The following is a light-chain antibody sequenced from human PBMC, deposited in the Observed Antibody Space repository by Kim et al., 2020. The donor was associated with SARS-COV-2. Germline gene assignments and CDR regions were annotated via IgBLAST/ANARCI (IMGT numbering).Light chain of an antibody. CDR1: QSVLSSSNNRSY. J-gene: IGKJ5*01. Sequence: PTIACKSSQSVLSSSNNRSYLSWHQQKPGQPTRLLIYGASSRRAGVPDRFGGSVSGTDFTLTISSLQAEDVAVYYCQQYYTTPITFGQGTRLEIK. CDR3: QQYYTTPIT. CDR2: GAS. V-gene: IGKV4-1*01.